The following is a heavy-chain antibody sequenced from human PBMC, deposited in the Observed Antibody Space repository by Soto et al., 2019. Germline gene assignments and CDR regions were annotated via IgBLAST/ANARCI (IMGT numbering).Heavy chain of an antibody. CDR2: MNSDGSTT. V-gene: IGHV3-74*01. D-gene: IGHD3-10*01. Sequence: GGSLRLSCAASGFTFGNYWMHWVRQAPGKGLEWVSRMNSDGSTTNYADSVKGRFTVSRDNARNTLHLQMNSLRAEDTAVYYCARDDYYGSGSYLDYWGQGTLVTVSS. J-gene: IGHJ4*02. CDR3: ARDDYYGSGSYLDY. CDR1: GFTFGNYW.